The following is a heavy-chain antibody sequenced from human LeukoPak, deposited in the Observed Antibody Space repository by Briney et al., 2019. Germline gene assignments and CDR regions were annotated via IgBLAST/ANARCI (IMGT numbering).Heavy chain of an antibody. V-gene: IGHV1-18*04. CDR2: ISAYNGNT. J-gene: IGHJ4*02. Sequence: ASVKVSCKASGYTFPSYYMHWVRQASGQGLEWMGWISAYNGNTNYAQKLQGRVTMTTDTSTSTAYMELRSLRSDDTAVYYCARDREVMVRGVIDYWGQGTLVTVSS. CDR1: GYTFPSYY. CDR3: ARDREVMVRGVIDY. D-gene: IGHD3-10*01.